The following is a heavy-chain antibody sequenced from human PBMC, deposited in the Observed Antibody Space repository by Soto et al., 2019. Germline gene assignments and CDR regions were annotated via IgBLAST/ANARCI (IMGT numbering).Heavy chain of an antibody. CDR3: AHRRRETTVTTGFDY. V-gene: IGHV2-5*01. Sequence: QITLKESGPTLVKPTQTLTLTCTFSGFSVTTSGVAVGWIRQPPGKALEWLALIYWNDDKPYSPSLKSRLTITKDTSKNQVVLTMTNMNPVDTATYYCAHRRRETTVTTGFDYWGQGILVTVSS. J-gene: IGHJ4*02. CDR1: GFSVTTSGVA. CDR2: IYWNDDK. D-gene: IGHD4-17*01.